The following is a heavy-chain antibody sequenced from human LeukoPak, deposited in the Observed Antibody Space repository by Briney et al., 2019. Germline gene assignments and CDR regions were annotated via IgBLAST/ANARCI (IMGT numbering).Heavy chain of an antibody. Sequence: GGSLRLSCAASGFTFSSDGRHWVRQAPGKGLEWVAFIRYDGSNKYYPDSMKGRFTISRENSKKAMFLQMNSLRVDDTAVYYCARQRVMLTGTGGTWIDPWGQGPLVTVSS. J-gene: IGHJ5*02. CDR1: GFTFSSDG. D-gene: IGHD1/OR15-1a*01. CDR3: ARQRVMLTGTGGTWIDP. CDR2: IRYDGSNK. V-gene: IGHV3-30*02.